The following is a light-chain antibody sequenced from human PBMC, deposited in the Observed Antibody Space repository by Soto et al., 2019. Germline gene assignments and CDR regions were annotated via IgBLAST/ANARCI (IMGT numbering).Light chain of an antibody. CDR2: DVT. CDR1: GSDVGGYDY. J-gene: IGLJ2*01. CDR3: SSYTTISTLV. Sequence: QSALTQPASVSGSPGQSITISCTGTGSDVGGYDYVSWYQQHPGKAPKLMIFDVTSRPSGVSNRFSGSKSGNTASLTISRLQAEDEADYYCSSYTTISTLVFGGGTKVTVL. V-gene: IGLV2-14*01.